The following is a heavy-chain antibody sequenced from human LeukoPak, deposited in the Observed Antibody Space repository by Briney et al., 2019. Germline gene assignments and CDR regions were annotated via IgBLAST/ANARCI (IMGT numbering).Heavy chain of an antibody. Sequence: ASVKASCKVSGYTLTELSMHWVRQATGQELEWMGWMNPNSGNTGYAQKFQGRVTMTRNTSISTAYMELSSLRSEDTAVYYCASKTVAVQGDDAFDIWGQGTMVTVSS. J-gene: IGHJ3*02. V-gene: IGHV1-8*01. CDR1: GYTLTELS. CDR2: MNPNSGNT. D-gene: IGHD6-19*01. CDR3: ASKTVAVQGDDAFDI.